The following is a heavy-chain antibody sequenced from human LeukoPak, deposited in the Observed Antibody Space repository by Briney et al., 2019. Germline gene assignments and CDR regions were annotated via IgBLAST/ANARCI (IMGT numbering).Heavy chain of an antibody. CDR1: GGSISSYY. J-gene: IGHJ4*02. CDR3: ARDATDYGDYEFDY. V-gene: IGHV4-59*01. D-gene: IGHD4-17*01. CDR2: IYYSGCT. Sequence: SETLSLTCTVSGGSISSYYWSWIRQPPGKGLEWIGYIYYSGCTNYNPSLKSRVTISVDTSKNQFSLKLSSVTAADTAVYYCARDATDYGDYEFDYWGQGTLVTVSS.